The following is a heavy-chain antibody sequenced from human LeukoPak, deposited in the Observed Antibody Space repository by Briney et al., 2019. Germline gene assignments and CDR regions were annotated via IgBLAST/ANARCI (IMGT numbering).Heavy chain of an antibody. CDR1: GFTFISYW. CDR3: ARDQFPNYGDYVGEYFQH. D-gene: IGHD4-17*01. V-gene: IGHV3-74*01. CDR2: INSDGSTT. J-gene: IGHJ1*01. Sequence: GGSLRLSCAASGFTFISYWMHWVRQAPGKGLVWVSRINSDGSTTSYAASVKGRFTISRDNAKNSLYLQMNSLRAEDTALYYCARDQFPNYGDYVGEYFQHWGQGTLVTVSP.